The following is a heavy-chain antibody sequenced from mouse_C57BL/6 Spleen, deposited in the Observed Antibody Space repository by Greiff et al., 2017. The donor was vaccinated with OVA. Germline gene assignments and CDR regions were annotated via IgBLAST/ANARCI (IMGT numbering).Heavy chain of an antibody. Sequence: EVHLVESGGGLVQPGGSLKLSCAASGFTFSDYYMYWVRQTPEKRLEWVAYISHGGDSTYYPDTVKGRFTISRDNAKNTLYLQMSRLKSEDTAMYYCARDYGNYVWYFDVWGTGTTVTVSS. V-gene: IGHV5-12*01. CDR3: ARDYGNYVWYFDV. CDR2: ISHGGDST. J-gene: IGHJ1*03. D-gene: IGHD2-1*01. CDR1: GFTFSDYY.